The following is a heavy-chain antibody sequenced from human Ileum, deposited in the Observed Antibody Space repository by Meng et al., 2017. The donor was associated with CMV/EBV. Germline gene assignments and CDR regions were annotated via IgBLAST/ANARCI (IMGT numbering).Heavy chain of an antibody. Sequence: GGSLRLSCAASGFTFSTSWMTWVRQNPGQGLEWVANIKHDGTEKNYVDSVKGRFTIFRDNSKNTLYLQMNSLRAEDTAVYYCAKDEAVSIAARPGYWGQGTLVTVSS. J-gene: IGHJ4*02. CDR2: IKHDGTEK. CDR1: GFTFSTSW. V-gene: IGHV3-7*03. CDR3: AKDEAVSIAARPGY. D-gene: IGHD6-6*01.